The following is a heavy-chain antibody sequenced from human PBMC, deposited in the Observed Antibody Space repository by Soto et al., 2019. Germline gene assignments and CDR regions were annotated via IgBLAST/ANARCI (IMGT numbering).Heavy chain of an antibody. CDR3: AKRTTDWYNHFAS. V-gene: IGHV3-23*01. CDR1: GFTFSSYG. D-gene: IGHD1-1*01. Sequence: EVQLLESGGGSVQPGGSLRLSCAASGFTFSSYGMSWVRQAPGKGLEWVSGISGSGGSTYYADSVKGRFTISRDNSNNTLYLQMNSLRAEDTAVYYCAKRTTDWYNHFASWGQGTLVTVSS. CDR2: ISGSGGST. J-gene: IGHJ4*02.